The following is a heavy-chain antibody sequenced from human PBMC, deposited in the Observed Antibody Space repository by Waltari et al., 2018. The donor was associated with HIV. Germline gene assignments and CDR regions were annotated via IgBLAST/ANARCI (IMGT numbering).Heavy chain of an antibody. CDR3: AKGDGGYDILTGYYLLYYFDY. CDR1: GFTFSSYA. D-gene: IGHD3-9*01. V-gene: IGHV3-23*01. CDR2: ISGSGGST. Sequence: EVQLLESGGGLVQPGGSLRLSCAASGFTFSSYAMSWVRQAPGKGLEWVSAISGSGGSTYYADSVKGRFTISRDNSKNTLYLQMNSLRAEDTAVYYCAKGDGGYDILTGYYLLYYFDYWGQGTLVTVSS. J-gene: IGHJ4*02.